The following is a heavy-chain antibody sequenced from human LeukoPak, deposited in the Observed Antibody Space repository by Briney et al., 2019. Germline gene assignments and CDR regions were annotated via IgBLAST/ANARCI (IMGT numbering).Heavy chain of an antibody. Sequence: SETLSLTCGVSGYFISSGYYWGWIRQPPGKGLEWIGYIYYSGSTNYNPSLKSRVTISVDTSKNQFSLKLISVTAADTAVYYCARYDYSSSWYISDYWGQGTLVTVSS. V-gene: IGHV4-61*01. CDR2: IYYSGST. D-gene: IGHD6-13*01. CDR3: ARYDYSSSWYISDY. J-gene: IGHJ4*02. CDR1: GYFISSGYY.